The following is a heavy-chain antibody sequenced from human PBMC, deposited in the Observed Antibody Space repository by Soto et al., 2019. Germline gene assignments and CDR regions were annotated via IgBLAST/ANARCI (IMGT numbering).Heavy chain of an antibody. V-gene: IGHV3-15*01. J-gene: IGHJ6*03. D-gene: IGHD1-1*01. CDR2: IKSKTDGGTT. CDR1: GFTFSNAW. CDR3: TTHDKSYYYYYYLDV. Sequence: GGSLRLSCAASGFTFSNAWMSWVRQAPGKGLEWVGRIKSKTDGGTTDYAAPVKGRFTISREDSKNTLYLQMNSLKTEDTAVYYCTTHDKSYYYYYYLDVWGKGTTVTVSS.